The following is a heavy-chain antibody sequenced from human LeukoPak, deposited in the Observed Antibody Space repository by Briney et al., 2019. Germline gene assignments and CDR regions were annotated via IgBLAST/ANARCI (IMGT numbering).Heavy chain of an antibody. Sequence: SETLSLTCTVSGGSISSYYWSWIRQPPGKGLEWIGYIYYSGSTSYNPSLKSRVTISVDTSKNQFSLKLSSVTAADTAVYYCARDRTGDYYDSSGPSYYFDYWGQGTLVTVSS. V-gene: IGHV4-59*01. CDR2: IYYSGST. CDR1: GGSISSYY. CDR3: ARDRTGDYYDSSGPSYYFDY. D-gene: IGHD3-22*01. J-gene: IGHJ4*02.